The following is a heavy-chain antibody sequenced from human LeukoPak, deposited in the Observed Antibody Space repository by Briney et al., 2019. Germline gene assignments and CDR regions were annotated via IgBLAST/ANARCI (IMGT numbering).Heavy chain of an antibody. V-gene: IGHV3-73*01. D-gene: IGHD6-19*01. CDR2: ITTKRSNYAT. J-gene: IGHJ4*02. Sequence: GGSLRLSCAASGFTFSDSDIHWVRQAAGKGLEWVGRITTKRSNYATAYTASVKGRFTISRHDSENTAYLQMNSLKTEDTALYYCTTYRSGHYWGQGTLVTVSS. CDR1: GFTFSDSD. CDR3: TTYRSGHY.